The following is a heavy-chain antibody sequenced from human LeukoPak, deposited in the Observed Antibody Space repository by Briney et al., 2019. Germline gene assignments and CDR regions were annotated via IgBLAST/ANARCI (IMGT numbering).Heavy chain of an antibody. D-gene: IGHD3/OR15-3a*01. CDR2: ISLSTTSI. J-gene: IGHJ4*02. CDR1: GFTFSSYN. Sequence: GGSLRLSCAASGFTFSSYNMNWVRQAPGKGLEWISYISLSTTSIYYADSVKGRFTISRDNAKNSLYLQMNSLRAEDTAVYYCARDSGFSGTQRGEYWGQGTLVTVSS. V-gene: IGHV3-48*01. CDR3: ARDSGFSGTQRGEY.